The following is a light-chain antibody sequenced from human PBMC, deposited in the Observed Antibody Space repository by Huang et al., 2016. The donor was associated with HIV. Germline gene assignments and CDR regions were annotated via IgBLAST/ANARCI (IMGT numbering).Light chain of an antibody. J-gene: IGKJ2*01. Sequence: EVVMTQSPATLSVSPGERATLSCRASQSVGSNLAWYQQKPGLSPRRLIYGVATRATGIPARFSGSGSGAEFTLTISSLQSEDFAVYYCQQYNDWPRTFGQGTKLEIK. CDR1: QSVGSN. V-gene: IGKV3-15*01. CDR2: GVA. CDR3: QQYNDWPRT.